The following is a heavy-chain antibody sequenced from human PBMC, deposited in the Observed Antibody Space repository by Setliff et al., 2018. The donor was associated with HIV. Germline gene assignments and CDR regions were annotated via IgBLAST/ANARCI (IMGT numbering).Heavy chain of an antibody. J-gene: IGHJ5*02. CDR2: IYSSGAT. CDR3: ARCAIVLVPAYFDP. D-gene: IGHD2-2*01. V-gene: IGHV4-31*03. Sequence: TLSLTCTVSGNSINSGGYYWSWIRHRPGKGLEWIGYIYSSGATYYNASLKNRLTISVDTSKSQFSLKLSSVTAADTAVYYCARCAIVLVPAYFDPWGQGTLVTVSS. CDR1: GNSINSGGYY.